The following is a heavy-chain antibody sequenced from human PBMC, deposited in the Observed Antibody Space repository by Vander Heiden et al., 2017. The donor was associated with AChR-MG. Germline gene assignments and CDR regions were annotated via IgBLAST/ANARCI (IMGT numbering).Heavy chain of an antibody. J-gene: IGHJ4*02. CDR1: GFTFSSYG. V-gene: IGHV3-33*01. Sequence: RSLRLSCAASGFTFSSYGMHWVRQAPGKGLEWVAVIWYDGSNKYYADSVKGRFTISRDNSKNTLYLQMNSLRAEDTAVYYCARGVRYDSSGYPVYWGQGTLVTVSS. CDR3: ARGVRYDSSGYPVY. CDR2: IWYDGSNK. D-gene: IGHD3-22*01.